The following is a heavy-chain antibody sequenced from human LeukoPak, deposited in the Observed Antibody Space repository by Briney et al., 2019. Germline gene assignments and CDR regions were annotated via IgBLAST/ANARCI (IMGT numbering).Heavy chain of an antibody. CDR2: IYYSGST. D-gene: IGHD3-10*01. CDR1: GFTFSSYW. V-gene: IGHV4-59*12. CDR3: ASNMVRGVPYFDY. J-gene: IGHJ4*02. Sequence: PGGSLRLSCAASGFTFSSYWMSWVRQAPGKGLEWIGYIYYSGSTYYNPSLKSRVTISVDTSKNQFSLKLSSVTAADTAVYYCASNMVRGVPYFDYWGQGTLVTVSS.